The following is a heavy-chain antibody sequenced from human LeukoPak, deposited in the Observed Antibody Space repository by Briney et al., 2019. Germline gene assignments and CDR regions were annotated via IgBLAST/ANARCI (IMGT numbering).Heavy chain of an antibody. Sequence: GGSLRLSCAASGFTFISYAMSWVRQAPGKGLEWVSAISGSGGSTYYADSVKGRFTISRDNSKNTLYLQMNSLRAEDTAVYYCAKDKWDYGDFYYFDYWGQGTLVTVSS. CDR2: ISGSGGST. CDR1: GFTFISYA. J-gene: IGHJ4*02. V-gene: IGHV3-23*01. CDR3: AKDKWDYGDFYYFDY. D-gene: IGHD4-17*01.